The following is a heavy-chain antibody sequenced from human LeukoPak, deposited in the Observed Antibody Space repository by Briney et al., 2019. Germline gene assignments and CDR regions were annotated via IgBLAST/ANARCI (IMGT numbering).Heavy chain of an antibody. CDR2: ISSSSSYI. D-gene: IGHD6-19*01. CDR3: ARVESSGWYYGY. V-gene: IGHV3-21*01. J-gene: IGHJ4*02. Sequence: GGSLRLSCAASGFTLSSYSMNWVRQAPGKGLEWVSSISSSSSYIYYADSVKGRFTISRDNAKNSLYLQMNSLRAEDTAVYYCARVESSGWYYGYWGQGTLVTVSS. CDR1: GFTLSSYS.